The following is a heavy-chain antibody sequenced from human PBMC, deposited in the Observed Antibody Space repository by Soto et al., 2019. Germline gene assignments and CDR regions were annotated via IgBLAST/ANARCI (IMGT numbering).Heavy chain of an antibody. Sequence: PSETLSLTCAVSGGSISSGGYYWSWIRQPPGKGLEWIGYIYYSGSTNYNPSLKSRVTISVDTSKNQFSLKLSSVTAADTAVYYCARQIVVVPAATYYYYYGMDVWGQGTTVTVSS. V-gene: IGHV4-61*08. D-gene: IGHD2-2*01. CDR2: IYYSGST. CDR1: GGSISSGGYY. J-gene: IGHJ6*02. CDR3: ARQIVVVPAATYYYYYGMDV.